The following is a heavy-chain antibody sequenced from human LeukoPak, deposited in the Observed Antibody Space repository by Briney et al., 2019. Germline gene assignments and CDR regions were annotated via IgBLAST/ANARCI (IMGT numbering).Heavy chain of an antibody. CDR2: IYYSGST. V-gene: IGHV4-59*08. CDR1: GGSISSYY. J-gene: IGHJ3*02. CDR3: ARQCPNAFDI. D-gene: IGHD5/OR15-5a*01. Sequence: PSETLSLTCTVSGGSISSYYWSWIRQPPGKGLEWIGYIYYSGSTNYNPSLKSRVTISVDTSKNQFSLKLSSVTAADTAVYYCARQCPNAFDIWGQGTMVTVYS.